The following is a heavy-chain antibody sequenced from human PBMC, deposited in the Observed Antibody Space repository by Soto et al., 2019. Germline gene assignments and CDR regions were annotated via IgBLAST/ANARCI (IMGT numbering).Heavy chain of an antibody. Sequence: QVQLVESGGGVVQPGRSLRLSCAASGFTFSSYGMHWVRQAPGKGLEWGAVIWYDGSNKYYADSVKGRFTISRDNSKNTLYLQMNSLRAEDTAVYYCARDRRYSSGWAMRDWGQGTLVTVSS. CDR2: IWYDGSNK. V-gene: IGHV3-33*01. CDR3: ARDRRYSSGWAMRD. D-gene: IGHD6-19*01. CDR1: GFTFSSYG. J-gene: IGHJ4*02.